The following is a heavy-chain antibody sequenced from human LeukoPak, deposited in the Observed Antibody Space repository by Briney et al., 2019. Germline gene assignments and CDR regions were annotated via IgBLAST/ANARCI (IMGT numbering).Heavy chain of an antibody. CDR2: IYYSGST. J-gene: IGHJ4*02. Sequence: SGTLSLTCTVSGGSISSYYWSWIRQPPGKGLEWIGYIYYSGSTNYNPSLKSRVTISVDTSKNQFSLNLSSVTAADTAVYYCARERCSGGSCYLGGVLRGYFDSWGQGTLVTVSS. V-gene: IGHV4-59*01. CDR3: ARERCSGGSCYLGGVLRGYFDS. CDR1: GGSISSYY. D-gene: IGHD2-15*01.